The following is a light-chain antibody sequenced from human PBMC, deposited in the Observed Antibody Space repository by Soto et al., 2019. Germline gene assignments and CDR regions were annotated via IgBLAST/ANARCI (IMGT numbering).Light chain of an antibody. Sequence: DIQMTQSPSTLSASVGDRVTITCRASQSISSRLAWYQQKPGKAPKLLIYDASNLESGVPSRVSGSGSGTEFTLPISSLEADGFCNYFCQTDKNLSSTFGGRTKVEIK. CDR3: QTDKNLSST. V-gene: IGKV1-5*01. J-gene: IGKJ4*01. CDR1: QSISSR. CDR2: DAS.